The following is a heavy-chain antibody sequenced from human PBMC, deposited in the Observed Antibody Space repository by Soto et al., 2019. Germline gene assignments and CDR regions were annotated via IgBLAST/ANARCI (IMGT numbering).Heavy chain of an antibody. CDR2: ISSNSRYT. Sequence: GSLRLSCAASGFTFSTYSMNWVRQAPGKGLEWLSSISSNSRYTYYADSVKGRFTIYRDNAKNSLDLQMHSLRDEDTAGYYCARDSGYCSCGSCYPGYFQYWGQGALVTVSS. CDR3: ARDSGYCSCGSCYPGYFQY. CDR1: GFTFSTYS. D-gene: IGHD2-15*01. J-gene: IGHJ1*01. V-gene: IGHV3-21*01.